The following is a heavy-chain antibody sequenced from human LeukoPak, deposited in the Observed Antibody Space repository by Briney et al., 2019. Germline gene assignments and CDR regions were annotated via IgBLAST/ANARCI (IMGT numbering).Heavy chain of an antibody. CDR3: ARRRLVAGIFDY. J-gene: IGHJ4*02. CDR1: GGSISSYY. Sequence: SETLSLTCTVSGGSISSYYWSWIRQPPGKGLEWIGYIYYSGTTYYNPSLKSRITISQDTSKNQFSLKLSSVTAADTAVYYCARRRLVAGIFDYWGQGTPVTVSS. V-gene: IGHV4-59*06. CDR2: IYYSGTT. D-gene: IGHD6-19*01.